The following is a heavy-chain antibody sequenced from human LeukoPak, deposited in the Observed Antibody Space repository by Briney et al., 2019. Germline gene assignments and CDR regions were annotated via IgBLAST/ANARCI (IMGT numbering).Heavy chain of an antibody. Sequence: GSLRLSCAASGFTFSSYSMNWVRQAPGEGLEWIGSIYYSGSTYYNPSLKSRVTISVDTSKNQFSLKLSSVTAADTAVYYCARSWSGYSYYYYMDVWGKGTTVTVSS. V-gene: IGHV4-59*05. CDR3: ARSWSGYSYYYYMDV. CDR2: IYYSGST. CDR1: GFTFSSYSMN. J-gene: IGHJ6*03. D-gene: IGHD3-3*01.